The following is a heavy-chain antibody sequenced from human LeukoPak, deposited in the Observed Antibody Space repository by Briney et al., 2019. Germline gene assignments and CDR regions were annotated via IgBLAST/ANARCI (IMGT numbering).Heavy chain of an antibody. V-gene: IGHV4-31*03. CDR1: GGSISIGFYY. J-gene: IGHJ4*02. D-gene: IGHD1-26*01. CDR2: IYYSGST. CDR3: AREIVGAPTPGAY. Sequence: TLSLTCTVSGGSISIGFYYWSWIRQHPGKGLEWIGYIYYSGSTYYNPSLKSRVTISIDKSKNQIALELTSVTAADTVVYYCAREIVGAPTPGAYWGQGILVTVSS.